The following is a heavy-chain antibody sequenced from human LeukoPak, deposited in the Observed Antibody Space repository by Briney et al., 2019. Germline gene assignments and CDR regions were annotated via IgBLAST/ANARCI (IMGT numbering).Heavy chain of an antibody. CDR2: IDYSGSS. V-gene: IGHV4-59*01. CDR1: AGSISSYS. Sequence: AETLSLTCSVSAGSISSYSWSWIRQPPGKGLEWIGYIDYSGSSNYNPSLKSRVTISADPSKNQFSLKLTSVTAADTAVYYCAREEGRTGGAFDISGQGTMVTVSS. J-gene: IGHJ3*02. CDR3: AREEGRTGGAFDI. D-gene: IGHD2-8*02.